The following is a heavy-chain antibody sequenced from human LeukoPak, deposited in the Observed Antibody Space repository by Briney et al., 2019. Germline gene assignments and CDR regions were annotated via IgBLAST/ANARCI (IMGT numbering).Heavy chain of an antibody. V-gene: IGHV4-61*01. CDR1: GASVSSASY. CDR3: ARSRAFNSGAFDP. D-gene: IGHD1-26*01. Sequence: SGTLSLTCTVSGASVSSASYWTWIRQPPGKGVEWIAHIYNGVNTNYNPSLKSRVTISVDTSKNQFSLRLNSVTAADTAVYYCARSRAFNSGAFDPWGQGSLVTVSS. CDR2: IYNGVNT. J-gene: IGHJ5*02.